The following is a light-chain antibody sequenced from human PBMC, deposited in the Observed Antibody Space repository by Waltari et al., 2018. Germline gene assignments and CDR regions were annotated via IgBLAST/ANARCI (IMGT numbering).Light chain of an antibody. Sequence: DVGMTQSPLSLPVTLGQPASIACRSSQSLVYSDGNTYLSWFQQRPGQSPRRLIYKVSNRDSGVPDRFSGSGSGTDFTLRITRVEAEDVGFYYCMQGTHWPLYTFGQGTKLEIK. J-gene: IGKJ2*01. CDR2: KVS. CDR1: QSLVYSDGNTY. V-gene: IGKV2-30*01. CDR3: MQGTHWPLYT.